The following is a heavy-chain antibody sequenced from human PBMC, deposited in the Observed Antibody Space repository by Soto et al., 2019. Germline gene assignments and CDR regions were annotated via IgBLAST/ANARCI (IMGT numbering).Heavy chain of an antibody. Sequence: SVKVSCKASGRTFSSYAISWVRQAPGQGLEWMGGIIPIFGTANYAQKFQGRVTITADESTSTAYMELSSLRSEDTAVYYCPIDSLTGTKYYFDYWGQGTLVTVSS. CDR1: GRTFSSYA. D-gene: IGHD1-7*01. CDR3: PIDSLTGTKYYFDY. CDR2: IIPIFGTA. J-gene: IGHJ4*02. V-gene: IGHV1-69*13.